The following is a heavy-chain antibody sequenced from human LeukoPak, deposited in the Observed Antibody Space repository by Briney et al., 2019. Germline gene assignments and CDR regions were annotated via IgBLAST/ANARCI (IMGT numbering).Heavy chain of an antibody. J-gene: IGHJ4*02. D-gene: IGHD2-21*01. CDR2: TKQDGSEK. CDR3: ARDCFAENNY. Sequence: GGSLRLSCAASGFTFSSYWMTWVRQAPGKGLEWVANTKQDGSEKYYVDSVQGRFTISRDNAKNSLYLQMNSLRTEDTAVYYCARDCFAENNYWGQGILVTVSS. CDR1: GFTFSSYW. V-gene: IGHV3-7*01.